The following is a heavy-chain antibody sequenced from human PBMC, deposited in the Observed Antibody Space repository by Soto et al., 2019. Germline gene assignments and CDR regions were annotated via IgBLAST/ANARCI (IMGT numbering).Heavy chain of an antibody. CDR3: ARVYVGRDGYNTYYFDY. CDR2: IYYSGST. D-gene: IGHD5-12*01. CDR1: GGSVSSGSYY. Sequence: QVQLQESGPGLVKPSETLSLTCTVSGGSVSSGSYYWSWIRQPPGKGLEWIGYIYYSGSTNYNPSLKSRVTISVDTSKNQFSLTLSSVTAADTAVYYCARVYVGRDGYNTYYFDYWGQGTLVTVSS. J-gene: IGHJ4*02. V-gene: IGHV4-61*01.